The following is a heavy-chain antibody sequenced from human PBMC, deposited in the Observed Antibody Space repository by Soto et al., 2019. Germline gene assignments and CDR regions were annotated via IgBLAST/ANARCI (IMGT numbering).Heavy chain of an antibody. D-gene: IGHD3-3*01. CDR3: ARGTSITIFGVARYTFDY. Sequence: GASVKVSCKASGYTFTSYYIHWVRQAPEQGLEWMGIINPSGGSTSYAQKFQGRVTMTRDTSTSTVYMELSSLRSEDTAVYYCARGTSITIFGVARYTFDYWGQGTLVTVSS. J-gene: IGHJ4*02. CDR1: GYTFTSYY. V-gene: IGHV1-46*01. CDR2: INPSGGST.